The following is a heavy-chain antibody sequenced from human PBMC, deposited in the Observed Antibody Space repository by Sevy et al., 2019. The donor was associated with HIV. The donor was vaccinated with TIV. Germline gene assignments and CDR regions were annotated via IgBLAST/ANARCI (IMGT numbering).Heavy chain of an antibody. V-gene: IGHV3-7*01. CDR1: GFRFTDYW. D-gene: IGHD3-16*01. CDR3: AREVGGFNWRPYYFDS. J-gene: IGHJ4*02. CDR2: IKQDESEK. Sequence: GGSLRLSCAASGFRFTDYWMSWVRQTPGKGLEWVATIKQDESEKYDVDSVKGRFAISRDNGKNSVSLQMNGLRVEDTALYYCAREVGGFNWRPYYFDSWGQGTLVTVSS.